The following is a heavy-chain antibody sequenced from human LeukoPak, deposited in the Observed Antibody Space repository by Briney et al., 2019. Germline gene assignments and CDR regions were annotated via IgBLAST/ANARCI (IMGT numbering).Heavy chain of an antibody. J-gene: IGHJ3*02. V-gene: IGHV3-30*03. CDR3: ARDRFRIVVVAATHDAFDI. D-gene: IGHD2-15*01. Sequence: GGSLRLSCTASGFTFSSYGMHWVRQAPGKGLEWVAVISYDAKTHIYADSVKGRFTISRENAKNCLYLQMNSLRAGDTAVYYCARDRFRIVVVAATHDAFDIWGQGTMVTVSS. CDR2: ISYDAKTH. CDR1: GFTFSSYG.